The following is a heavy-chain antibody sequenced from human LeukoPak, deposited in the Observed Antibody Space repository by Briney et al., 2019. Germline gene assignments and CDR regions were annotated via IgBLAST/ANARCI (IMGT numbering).Heavy chain of an antibody. CDR3: AKRFGARSLLY. CDR2: ISGSGGST. V-gene: IGHV3-23*01. D-gene: IGHD3-3*01. CDR1: GLTFSSYA. J-gene: IGHJ4*02. Sequence: SGGSLRLSCAASGLTFSSYAMSWVRQASGKGLEWVSAISGSGGSTYYADSVKGRFTISRDNSKNTLYLQMNSLRAEDTAVYYCAKRFGARSLLYWGQGTLVTVSS.